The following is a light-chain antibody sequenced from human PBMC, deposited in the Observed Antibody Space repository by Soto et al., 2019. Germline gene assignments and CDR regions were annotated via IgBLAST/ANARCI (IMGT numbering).Light chain of an antibody. CDR2: RDN. J-gene: IGLJ1*01. Sequence: QSALAQPPSASGTPGQRVTIACSGSSSNIGSKYVYWYQQLPGTAPKVLMSRDNQRPSGVPDRFSGSKSGTSSSLAISGLRAEDEADSYCAAWDDSLSGYVFGTGTKVTVL. CDR3: AAWDDSLSGYV. V-gene: IGLV1-47*01. CDR1: SSNIGSKY.